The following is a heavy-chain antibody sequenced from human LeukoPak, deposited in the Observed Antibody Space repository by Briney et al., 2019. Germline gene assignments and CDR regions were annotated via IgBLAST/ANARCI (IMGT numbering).Heavy chain of an antibody. J-gene: IGHJ5*02. V-gene: IGHV3-48*03. CDR3: ARGADGVSSNSRGWFDP. Sequence: GGSLRLSCAASGFTFSNYEMNWVRQAPGKGLEWVSYISGSGSTMYYADSVKGRFTISRDNAKNSLYLQMNSLRAEDTAVYSCARGADGVSSNSRGWFDPWGQGTLVTVSS. CDR2: ISGSGSTM. D-gene: IGHD2-15*01. CDR1: GFTFSNYE.